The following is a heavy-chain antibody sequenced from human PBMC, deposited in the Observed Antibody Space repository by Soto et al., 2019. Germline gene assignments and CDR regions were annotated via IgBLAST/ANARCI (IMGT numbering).Heavy chain of an antibody. CDR1: GFTFSTYW. V-gene: IGHV3-7*01. CDR2: IKQDGSGE. Sequence: PGGSLRLSCAASGFTFSTYWMSWVRQAPGKGLEWVGNIKQDGSGENYVDSVKGRFTISRDNANHSLYLQMNSLRAEDTAVYYCARDRGPPRYLYYGMHVWGQGTTVTVSS. CDR3: ARDRGPPRYLYYGMHV. D-gene: IGHD3-10*01. J-gene: IGHJ6*02.